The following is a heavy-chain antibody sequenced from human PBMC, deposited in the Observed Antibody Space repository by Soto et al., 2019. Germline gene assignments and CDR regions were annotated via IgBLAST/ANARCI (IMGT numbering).Heavy chain of an antibody. CDR2: INPSGGIT. V-gene: IGHV1-46*03. CDR3: ARGGRYCSSGSCYSTEYFQH. J-gene: IGHJ1*01. CDR1: GYTFTSYY. Sequence: QVQLVQSGAEVKKPGASVKVSCKASGYTFTSYYMHWVRQAPGHGLEWLGIINPSGGITSYAQKFQGRVTMSRDTSTCTVYMELSILRSEDTAVDYCARGGRYCSSGSCYSTEYFQHWGQGTLVTVSS. D-gene: IGHD2-15*01.